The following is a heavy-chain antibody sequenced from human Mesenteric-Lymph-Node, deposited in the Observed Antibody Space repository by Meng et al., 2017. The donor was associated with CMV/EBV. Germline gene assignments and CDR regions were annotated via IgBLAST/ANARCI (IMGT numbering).Heavy chain of an antibody. J-gene: IGHJ4*01. CDR2: ISSDGSNI. CDR1: GFTFNTYG. V-gene: IGHV3-74*01. CDR3: ARHISIWDYANNEAFKY. D-gene: IGHD3-16*01. Sequence: GGSLRLSCAASGFTFNTYGMHWVRQVPGKAPVWVSHISSDGSNISYADSVKGRFTNSRDNAENTLYLQMNSLRDEDTAVYYCARHISIWDYANNEAFKYWGQGIRVTVSS.